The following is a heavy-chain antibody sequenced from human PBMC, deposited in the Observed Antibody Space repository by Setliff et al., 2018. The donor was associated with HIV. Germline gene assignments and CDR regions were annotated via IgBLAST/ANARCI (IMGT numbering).Heavy chain of an antibody. V-gene: IGHV4-34*01. J-gene: IGHJ4*02. D-gene: IGHD3-22*01. CDR1: NGSFSEYY. CDR3: ARDYYDKSGFPHYYFDY. CDR2: ISHGGRS. Sequence: SETLSLTCAVYNGSFSEYYWTWVRQPPGKELEWIGEISHGGRSTYNPSLKSRVAISVDTSKNHFSLKLSSVTAADTAVYYCARDYYDKSGFPHYYFDYWGQGALVTVSS.